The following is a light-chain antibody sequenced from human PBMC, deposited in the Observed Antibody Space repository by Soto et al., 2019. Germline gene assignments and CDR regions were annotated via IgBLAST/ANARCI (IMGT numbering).Light chain of an antibody. J-gene: IGKJ1*01. V-gene: IGKV3-20*01. CDR3: QQYGSSPRT. CDR1: QSISISF. CDR2: GTS. Sequence: EIVLTQSPGTLSLSPGESATLSCRASQSISISFLAWYQHKPGQAPRLLIYGTSNRATGIPDRFSGSGSGTDFTLTISSLEPEDFAVYYCQQYGSSPRTFGQGTKVDIK.